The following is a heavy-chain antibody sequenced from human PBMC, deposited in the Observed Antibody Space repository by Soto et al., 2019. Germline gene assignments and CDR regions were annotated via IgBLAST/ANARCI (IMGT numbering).Heavy chain of an antibody. V-gene: IGHV5-10-1*01. CDR3: ARHGARYSSWSSIGTNWFDP. Sequence: GESLKISCKGSGYSFTSYWISWVRQMPGKGLEWMGRIDPSDSYTNYSPSFQGHVTISADKSISTAYLQWSSLKASDTAMYYCARHGARYSSWSSIGTNWFDPWGQGTLVTVSS. D-gene: IGHD6-6*01. CDR2: IDPSDSYT. CDR1: GYSFTSYW. J-gene: IGHJ5*02.